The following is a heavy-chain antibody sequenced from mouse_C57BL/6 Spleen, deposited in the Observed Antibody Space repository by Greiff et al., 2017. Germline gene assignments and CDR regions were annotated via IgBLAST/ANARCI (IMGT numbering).Heavy chain of an antibody. V-gene: IGHV14-4*01. CDR3: TTNYYGSRGLH. D-gene: IGHD1-1*01. CDR1: GFNIKDDY. J-gene: IGHJ2*01. CDR2: IDPENGDT. Sequence: EVQLQQSGAELVRPGASVKLSCTASGFNIKDDYMHWVKQRPEQGLEWIGWIDPENGDTEYASKFQGKATITADTSSNTAYLQLSSLTSEDTAVYYCTTNYYGSRGLHWGQGTTLTVSS.